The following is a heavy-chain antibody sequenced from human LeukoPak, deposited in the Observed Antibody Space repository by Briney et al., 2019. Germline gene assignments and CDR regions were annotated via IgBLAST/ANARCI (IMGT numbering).Heavy chain of an antibody. CDR2: IKQDGSEK. CDR1: GFFFSDFY. D-gene: IGHD5-18*01. Sequence: GGSLRLSCAASGFFFSDFYINWIRQAPRKWLEWVANIKQDGSEKYYVDSVKGRFTISRDNAKNSLYLQMNSLRAEDTAVYYCAREVGYSYGFDYWGQGTLVTVSS. J-gene: IGHJ4*02. CDR3: AREVGYSYGFDY. V-gene: IGHV3-7*01.